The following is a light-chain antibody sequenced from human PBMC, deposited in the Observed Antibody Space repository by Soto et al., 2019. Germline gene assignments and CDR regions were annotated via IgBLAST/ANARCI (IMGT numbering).Light chain of an antibody. V-gene: IGKV1-5*03. J-gene: IGKJ1*01. CDR2: KAS. Sequence: DIQMTQSPCPLSASVGDRVTITCRASQSISSWLAWYQQKPGKAPKLLIYKASSLESGVPSRFSGSGSGTEFTLTISSLQPDDFATYYCQQYNSYWTLGQGTKVDIK. CDR3: QQYNSYWT. CDR1: QSISSW.